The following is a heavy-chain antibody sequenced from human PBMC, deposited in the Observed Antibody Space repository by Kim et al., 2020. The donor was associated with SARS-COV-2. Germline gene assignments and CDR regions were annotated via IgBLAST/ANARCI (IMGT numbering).Heavy chain of an antibody. CDR3: ARGIIAAAGLYWFDP. V-gene: IGHV1-69*13. J-gene: IGHJ5*02. CDR1: GGTFSSYA. Sequence: SVKVSCKASGGTFSSYAISWVRQAPGQGLEWMGGIIPIFGTANYAQKFQGRVTITADESTSTAYMELSSLRSEDTAVYYCARGIIAAAGLYWFDPWGQGTLVTVSS. CDR2: IIPIFGTA. D-gene: IGHD6-13*01.